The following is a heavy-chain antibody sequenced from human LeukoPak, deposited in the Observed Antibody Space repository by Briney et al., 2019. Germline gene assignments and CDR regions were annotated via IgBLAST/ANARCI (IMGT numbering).Heavy chain of an antibody. J-gene: IGHJ5*01. CDR2: INNDGTT. CDR1: GLFFSNTW. Sequence: GESLRLSCVASGLFFSNTWMLWVRQAPGKGLVWVSRINNDGTTVYADSVKGRFTISRDNAKNMVYLQMNSLRAEDSAIYYCARIGHDLYQTFDSWGHGTLITVSS. D-gene: IGHD2-2*01. V-gene: IGHV3-74*01. CDR3: ARIGHDLYQTFDS.